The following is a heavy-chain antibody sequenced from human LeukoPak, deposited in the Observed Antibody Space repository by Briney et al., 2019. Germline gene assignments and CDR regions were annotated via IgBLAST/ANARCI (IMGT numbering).Heavy chain of an antibody. J-gene: IGHJ3*02. CDR2: ISSSGSTI. CDR3: ARVGGSSSSWEAFDI. D-gene: IGHD6-13*01. Sequence: GGSLRLSCAASGFTCSSYERNWVRQAPGKGLEWASYISSSGSTIYYADSVKGRFTISRDNAKNSLYLQMNSLRAEDTAVYYCARVGGSSSSWEAFDIWGQGTMVTVSS. V-gene: IGHV3-48*03. CDR1: GFTCSSYE.